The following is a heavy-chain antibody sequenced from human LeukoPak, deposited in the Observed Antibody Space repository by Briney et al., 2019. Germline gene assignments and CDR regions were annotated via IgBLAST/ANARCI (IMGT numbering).Heavy chain of an antibody. J-gene: IGHJ5*02. V-gene: IGHV4-59*08. Sequence: SETLSLTCTVSGGSISNYYWSWIRQPPGKGLEWIGYISHSGSTNYSPSLKSRVTISLDTSKNQFSLKLSSVTAADTAVYYCARRLRYFDWLFPFDPWGQGTLVTVSS. CDR2: ISHSGST. CDR3: ARRLRYFDWLFPFDP. D-gene: IGHD3-9*01. CDR1: GGSISNYY.